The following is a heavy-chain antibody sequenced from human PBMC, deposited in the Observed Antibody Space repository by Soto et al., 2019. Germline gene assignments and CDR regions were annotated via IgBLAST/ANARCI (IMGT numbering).Heavy chain of an antibody. CDR2: IIPIFGTA. Sequence: SVKVSCKASGGTFSSYAISWVRQAPGRGLEWMGGIIPIFGTANYAQKFQGRVTITADKSTNTAYMELSSLRSEDTAVYYCARESKNMTTVVYMSAYYYYGMDVWGQGTTVTVS. J-gene: IGHJ6*02. V-gene: IGHV1-69*06. D-gene: IGHD4-17*01. CDR3: ARESKNMTTVVYMSAYYYYGMDV. CDR1: GGTFSSYA.